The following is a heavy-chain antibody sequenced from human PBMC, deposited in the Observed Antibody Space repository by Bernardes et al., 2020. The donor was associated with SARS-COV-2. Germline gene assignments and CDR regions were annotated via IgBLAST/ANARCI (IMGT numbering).Heavy chain of an antibody. CDR2: ISGSGGST. CDR3: AKVVAGTGRGYYFDY. D-gene: IGHD6-19*01. J-gene: IGHJ4*02. CDR1: GFIFSSYA. Sequence: GGSLRLSCAASGFIFSSYAMSWVRQAPGKGLEWVSAISGSGGSTYYADSVKGRFTISRDNSKNTLYLQLNSLRAEDTAVYYCAKVVAGTGRGYYFDYWGQGTLVTVSS. V-gene: IGHV3-23*01.